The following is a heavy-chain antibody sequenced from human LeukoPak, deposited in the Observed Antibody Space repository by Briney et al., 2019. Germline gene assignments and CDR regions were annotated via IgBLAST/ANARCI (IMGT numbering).Heavy chain of an antibody. Sequence: SETLSLTCAVYGGSFSGYYWSWIRQPPGKGLEWIGEINHSGSTNYNPSLKSRVTISVDTSKSQFSLRLSSVTAADTGVYYCARNPLRLGMDVWGQGTTVTVSS. CDR2: INHSGST. D-gene: IGHD3-3*01. CDR1: GGSFSGYY. CDR3: ARNPLRLGMDV. V-gene: IGHV4-34*01. J-gene: IGHJ6*02.